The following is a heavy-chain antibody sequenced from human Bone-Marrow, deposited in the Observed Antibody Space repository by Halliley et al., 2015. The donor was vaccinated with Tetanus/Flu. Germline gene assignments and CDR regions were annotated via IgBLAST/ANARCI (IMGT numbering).Heavy chain of an antibody. D-gene: IGHD2-2*01. CDR2: IFLNGGT. J-gene: IGHJ6*02. V-gene: IGHV4-59*01. CDR3: ARDLAAGAINYYHDDMAV. CDR1: GGSLSGYH. Sequence: TLSLTCSVSGGSLSGYHWSWVRQPPGKGLEWIAHIFLNGGTNYNPTLKSRLTMSVDTSKNQLSLRLSSVTAADTAVYFCARDLAAGAINYYHDDMAVWGQGTTVTVSS.